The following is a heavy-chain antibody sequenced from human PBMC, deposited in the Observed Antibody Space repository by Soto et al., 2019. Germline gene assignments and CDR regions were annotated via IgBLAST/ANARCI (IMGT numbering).Heavy chain of an antibody. Sequence: QVQLQESGPGLVKPSETLSLTCTVSGGSVSSDSYYWSWMRQPPGKGLEWIGYIYDSGSTNYNPSLKSRVTISVDTSKNRFSLKLSSVTAADTAVYYCARDSVYDRHSYFDYWGQVTLVTVSS. CDR3: ARDSVYDRHSYFDY. V-gene: IGHV4-61*01. CDR2: IYDSGST. J-gene: IGHJ4*02. D-gene: IGHD5-12*01. CDR1: GGSVSSDSYY.